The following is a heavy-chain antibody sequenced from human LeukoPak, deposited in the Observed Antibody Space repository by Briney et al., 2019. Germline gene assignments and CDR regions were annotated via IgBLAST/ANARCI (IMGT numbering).Heavy chain of an antibody. CDR2: IYSGGST. CDR1: GGSFSGYY. J-gene: IGHJ3*01. D-gene: IGHD5-24*01. CDR3: ARWLQFKVGLDV. Sequence: ETLSLTCAVYGGSFSGYYMSWVRQAPGKGLEWVSVIYSGGSTYFADSVKGRFTISRDNPKNTLFLQMSSLRADDTAVYYCARWLQFKVGLDVWGHGTMVTVSS. V-gene: IGHV3-53*01.